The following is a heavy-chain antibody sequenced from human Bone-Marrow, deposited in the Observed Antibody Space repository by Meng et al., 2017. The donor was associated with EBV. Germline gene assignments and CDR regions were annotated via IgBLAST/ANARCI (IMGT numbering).Heavy chain of an antibody. CDR2: INLGGNT. J-gene: IGHJ4*01. D-gene: IGHD6-19*01. CDR1: GGSFSGSD. V-gene: IGHV4-34*01. CDR3: ATWNNNGWYYGY. Sequence: QGQLQQWGAGLLKPSETLSLTCAVYGGSFSGSDWSWIRQPPGKGLEWIGEINLGGNTNYNPSLKSRVSISVDTSKNHFSLKVNSVTAADTAVYYCATWNNNGWYYGYWGQGTLVTVSS.